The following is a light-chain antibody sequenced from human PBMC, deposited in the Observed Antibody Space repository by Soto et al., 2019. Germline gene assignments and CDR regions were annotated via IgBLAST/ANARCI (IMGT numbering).Light chain of an antibody. J-gene: IGKJ5*01. V-gene: IGKV1-39*01. CDR1: QIIRNY. CDR3: AQRYSNPCS. CDR2: AAS. Sequence: DIQIPQSPSSLSASLGDRVTSTGRASQIIRNYLNWYPQKPGKAPQLLIYAASSLQSGVPSRFSGSGSGTDFTLTISSLQPEDFATYYCAQRYSNPCSVGQGTRLEIK.